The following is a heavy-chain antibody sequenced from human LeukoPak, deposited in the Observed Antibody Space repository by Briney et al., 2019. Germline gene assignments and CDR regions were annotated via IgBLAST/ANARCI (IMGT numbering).Heavy chain of an antibody. CDR3: ARDSGATLTEGDY. V-gene: IGHV3-74*01. D-gene: IGHD4/OR15-4a*01. CDR1: GNYW. Sequence: GGSLRLSCAASGNYWMHWVRQAPGKGLVWVSHINSDGSWTSYADSVKGRFTISRDNAKNSLYLQMNSLRAEDTAVYYCARDSGATLTEGDYWGQGTLVTVSS. J-gene: IGHJ4*02. CDR2: INSDGSWT.